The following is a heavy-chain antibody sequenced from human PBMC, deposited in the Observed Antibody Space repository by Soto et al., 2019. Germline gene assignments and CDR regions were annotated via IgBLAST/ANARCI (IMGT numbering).Heavy chain of an antibody. Sequence: QVQLVQSGAEVKKPGASVKVSCKASGYTFTSYHVHWVRQAPGQGLEWMGIINPSGGSTSYAQKFQGRVNMTRDTSTSTVYMELSSLRSEDTAVYYCARGGGYYGTDVWGQGTTVTVSS. D-gene: IGHD3-16*01. CDR1: GYTFTSYH. V-gene: IGHV1-46*01. J-gene: IGHJ6*02. CDR3: ARGGGYYGTDV. CDR2: INPSGGST.